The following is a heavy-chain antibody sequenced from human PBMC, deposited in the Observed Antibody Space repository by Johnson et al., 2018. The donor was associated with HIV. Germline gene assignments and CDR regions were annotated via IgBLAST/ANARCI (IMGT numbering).Heavy chain of an antibody. V-gene: IGHV3-30*18. Sequence: QVQLVESGVGVVQPGRSLRVSCAASGFTFSSYGMHWVRQAPGQGLEWVALISFDGSNKYYADSVKGRFTISRDNSKNTVYLQMSSLRAEDTAVYYCANLQSSDFPYAFDVWGQGTMVTVSS. CDR3: ANLQSSDFPYAFDV. J-gene: IGHJ3*01. CDR1: GFTFSSYG. CDR2: ISFDGSNK. D-gene: IGHD4-11*01.